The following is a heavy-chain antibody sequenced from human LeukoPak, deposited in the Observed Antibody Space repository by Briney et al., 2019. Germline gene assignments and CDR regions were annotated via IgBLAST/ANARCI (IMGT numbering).Heavy chain of an antibody. J-gene: IGHJ4*02. Sequence: GGSLRLSCAASGFTFSSYGIHWVRQAPGKGLEWVANIKQDGSEKYYVDSVKGRFTISRDNAKKSLYLQMNSLRAEDTAVYYCARETEMANLDYWGQGTLVTVSS. CDR3: ARETEMANLDY. CDR2: IKQDGSEK. CDR1: GFTFSSYG. V-gene: IGHV3-7*01. D-gene: IGHD5-24*01.